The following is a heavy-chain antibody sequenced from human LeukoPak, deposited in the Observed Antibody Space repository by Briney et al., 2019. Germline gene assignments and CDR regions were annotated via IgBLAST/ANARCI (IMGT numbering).Heavy chain of an antibody. Sequence: GGSLRLSCAASGFTFSSYGMSWVRQAPGKGLEWVSGISGSGGSTYYADSVKGRFTISRDDSKNTLYLQMNSLRAEDTAVYYCAKVARLYYYGSGNYRFGDFDYWGQGTLVTVSS. CDR2: ISGSGGST. CDR1: GFTFSSYG. V-gene: IGHV3-23*01. D-gene: IGHD3-10*01. J-gene: IGHJ4*02. CDR3: AKVARLYYYGSGNYRFGDFDY.